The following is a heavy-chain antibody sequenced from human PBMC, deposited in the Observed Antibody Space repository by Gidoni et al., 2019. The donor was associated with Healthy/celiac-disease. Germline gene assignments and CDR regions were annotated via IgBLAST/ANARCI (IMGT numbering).Heavy chain of an antibody. CDR3: AKVPTSDYYDSSGYSYGMDV. CDR1: GFTFSSYA. CDR2: ISGSGGST. J-gene: IGHJ6*02. Sequence: EVQLLESGGGLVQPGGSLRLSCSASGFTFSSYAMRWVRQAPGKGLEWVSAISGSGGSTYYADSVKGRFTISRDNSKNTLYLQMNSLRAEDTAVYYCAKVPTSDYYDSSGYSYGMDVWGQGTTVTVSS. D-gene: IGHD3-22*01. V-gene: IGHV3-23*01.